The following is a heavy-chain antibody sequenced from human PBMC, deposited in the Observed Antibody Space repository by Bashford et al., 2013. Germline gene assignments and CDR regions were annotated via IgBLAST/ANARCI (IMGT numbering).Heavy chain of an antibody. Sequence: SETLSLTCTVSGDSISNYYWNWIRQPPGKGLEWIGYISYSGSAKYNPSLKSRVTISVDTSKNQLSLKLTSVTAADTAVYFCVRDLGYCSSTSCYVWFDPWGQGTLVTVSS. CDR1: GDSISNYY. D-gene: IGHD2-2*01. V-gene: IGHV4-59*01. CDR3: VRDLGYCSSTSCYVWFDP. CDR2: ISYSGSA. J-gene: IGHJ5*02.